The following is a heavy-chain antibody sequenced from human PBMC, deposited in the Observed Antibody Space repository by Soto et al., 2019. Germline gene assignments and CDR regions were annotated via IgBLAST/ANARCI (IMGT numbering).Heavy chain of an antibody. J-gene: IGHJ4*02. D-gene: IGHD2-8*01. V-gene: IGHV4-30-4*01. CDR3: ARAPVGMDSINFFDH. Sequence: SETLSLTCSVSGDSISSDGYHWSWIRQSPGKGLEWIGYIYNGGRTFYRPSLESRINMSLDATKNSYSLRLTSVTAADTAVYYCARAPVGMDSINFFDHWGQGILVTVSS. CDR2: IYNGGRT. CDR1: GDSISSDGYH.